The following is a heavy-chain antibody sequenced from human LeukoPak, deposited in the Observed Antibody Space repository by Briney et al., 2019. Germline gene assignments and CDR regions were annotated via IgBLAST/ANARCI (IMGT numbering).Heavy chain of an antibody. Sequence: GASVKVSCKTSGYTFTGYYIHWMRQAPGQGLEWMGRINPNSGATNYAQKFQGRVTMTRDTSISTAYMDLSSLTSDDTAVYYCARGGDWNYLYWGQGTLVTVSS. J-gene: IGHJ4*02. D-gene: IGHD1-7*01. CDR3: ARGGDWNYLY. V-gene: IGHV1-2*06. CDR2: INPNSGAT. CDR1: GYTFTGYY.